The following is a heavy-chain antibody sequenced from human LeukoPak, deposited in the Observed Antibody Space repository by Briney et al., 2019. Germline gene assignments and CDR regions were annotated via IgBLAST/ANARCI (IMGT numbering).Heavy chain of an antibody. CDR2: IKQDGSEK. J-gene: IGHJ4*02. Sequence: GGSLRLSCAASGFTFSSYWMSWVRQAPGKGLEWVANIKQDGSEKYYVDSVKGRFTISRDNAKHSLYLQMNSLRAEDTAVYYCARDLQYYDFWSGAHHPYYFDYWGQGTLVTASS. D-gene: IGHD3-3*01. CDR1: GFTFSSYW. CDR3: ARDLQYYDFWSGAHHPYYFDY. V-gene: IGHV3-7*01.